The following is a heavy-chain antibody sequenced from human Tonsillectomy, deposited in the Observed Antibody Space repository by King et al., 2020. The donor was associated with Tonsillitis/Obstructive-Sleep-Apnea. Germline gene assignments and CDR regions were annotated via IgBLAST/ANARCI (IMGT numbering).Heavy chain of an antibody. CDR3: ARAFRDIVVVPAALSPYYYYYMDV. Sequence: VQLVESGGGLVQPGGSLRLSCAASGFTFSSYWMHWVRQAPGKGLVWVSRINSDGSTTSYADSVKGRFTISRDNAKNTLYLQMNSLRAEDTAVYYCARAFRDIVVVPAALSPYYYYYMDVWGKGTTVTVSS. J-gene: IGHJ6*03. CDR1: GFTFSSYW. D-gene: IGHD2-2*01. V-gene: IGHV3-74*01. CDR2: INSDGSTT.